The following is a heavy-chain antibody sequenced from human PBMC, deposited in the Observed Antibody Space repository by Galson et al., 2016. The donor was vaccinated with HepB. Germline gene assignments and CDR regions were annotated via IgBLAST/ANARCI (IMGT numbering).Heavy chain of an antibody. D-gene: IGHD1-1*01. V-gene: IGHV4-61*01. Sequence: SETLSLTCTVSGVSVSTGSYYWSWIRQSPRNELEWIGYIYYNGSTKYNPSLESRVTISIDTSKNQFSLKLTSVAAADTAVYFCARNYRGTSRAVQSWTYSFDPWGQGTLVTVSS. CDR2: IYYNGST. CDR3: ARNYRGTSRAVQSWTYSFDP. CDR1: GVSVSTGSYY. J-gene: IGHJ5*02.